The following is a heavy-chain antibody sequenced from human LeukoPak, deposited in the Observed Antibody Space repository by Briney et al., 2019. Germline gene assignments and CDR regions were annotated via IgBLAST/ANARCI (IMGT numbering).Heavy chain of an antibody. Sequence: SVKVSCKASGGTFSSYTISWVRQAPGQGLEWMGRIIPILGIANYAQKFQGRVTMTRDTSISTAYMELSRLRSDDTAVYYCARDIAVAGNDYWGQGTLVTVSS. V-gene: IGHV1-69*04. D-gene: IGHD6-19*01. CDR1: GGTFSSYT. CDR2: IIPILGIA. CDR3: ARDIAVAGNDY. J-gene: IGHJ4*02.